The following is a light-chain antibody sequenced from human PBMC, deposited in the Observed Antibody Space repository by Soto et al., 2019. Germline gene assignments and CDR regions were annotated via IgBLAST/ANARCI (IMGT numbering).Light chain of an antibody. J-gene: IGLJ3*02. V-gene: IGLV2-23*02. CDR1: SSDVGLYNL. CDR2: EVN. CDR3: CSYVGSSILM. Sequence: QSALTQPASVSGSPGQSITVSWTGTSSDVGLYNLVSWYQQLPGKAPKLIIYEVNERPSGISDRFSGSKSGNTASLTISGLQDEDEADYYCCSYVGSSILMFGGGTKVTVL.